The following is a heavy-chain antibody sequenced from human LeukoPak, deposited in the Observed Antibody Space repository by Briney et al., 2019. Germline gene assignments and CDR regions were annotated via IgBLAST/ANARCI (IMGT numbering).Heavy chain of an antibody. CDR2: ISNDGSRK. Sequence: XRSLRLSCAPSEFTFSRHGMHWVRQAPGKGLEWVAIISNDGSRKYYAHSVEGRFTISRDNSKNTLYLQMDSLRAEDTAVYYCARDRAWNYFDYWGQGTLVTVSS. CDR1: EFTFSRHG. J-gene: IGHJ4*02. V-gene: IGHV3-30*03. CDR3: ARDRAWNYFDY. D-gene: IGHD3-3*01.